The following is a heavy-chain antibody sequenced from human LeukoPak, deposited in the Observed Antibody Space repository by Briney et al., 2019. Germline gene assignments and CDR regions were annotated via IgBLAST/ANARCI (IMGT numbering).Heavy chain of an antibody. Sequence: GRSLGLSCAASGFTFSSYGMHWVRQAPGKGLEWVAVIWYDGSNKYYADSVKGRFTISRDNSKNTLYLQMNSLRAEDTALYYCARGESSSWYWVGFDYWGQGTLVTVSS. CDR1: GFTFSSYG. D-gene: IGHD6-13*01. CDR2: IWYDGSNK. CDR3: ARGESSSWYWVGFDY. V-gene: IGHV3-33*01. J-gene: IGHJ4*02.